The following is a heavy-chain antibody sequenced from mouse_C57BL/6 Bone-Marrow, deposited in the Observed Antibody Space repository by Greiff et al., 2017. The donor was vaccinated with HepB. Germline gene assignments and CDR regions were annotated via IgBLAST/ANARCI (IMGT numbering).Heavy chain of an antibody. D-gene: IGHD2-14*01. V-gene: IGHV5-6*01. Sequence: EVQLKESGGDLVKPGGSLKLSCAASGFTFSTSGMSWVRQTPDKRLEWVATINTGGNYTYYPDSVKGRFTISKDTAKNTLFLLMNSLKSEDSAIYYCTRDRFDYYFDYWGQGTTLTVSS. CDR2: INTGGNYT. CDR3: TRDRFDYYFDY. CDR1: GFTFSTSG. J-gene: IGHJ2*01.